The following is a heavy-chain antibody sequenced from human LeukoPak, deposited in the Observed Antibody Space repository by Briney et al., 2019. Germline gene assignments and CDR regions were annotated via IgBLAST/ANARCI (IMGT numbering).Heavy chain of an antibody. D-gene: IGHD3-3*01. Sequence: GASVKVSCKASGYTFTSYDINWVRQATGQGLEWMGWMNPNSGNTGYAQKFQGRVTMTRNTSISTAYMELSSLGSEDTAVYYCARGGPRNYDFWSGYYYYYGMDVWGQGTTVTVSS. CDR3: ARGGPRNYDFWSGYYYYYGMDV. J-gene: IGHJ6*02. V-gene: IGHV1-8*01. CDR2: MNPNSGNT. CDR1: GYTFTSYD.